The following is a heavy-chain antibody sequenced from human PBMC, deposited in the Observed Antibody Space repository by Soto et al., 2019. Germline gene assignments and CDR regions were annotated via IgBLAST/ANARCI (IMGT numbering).Heavy chain of an antibody. CDR1: GYTFTSYG. CDR2: ISAYNGNT. V-gene: IGHV1-18*01. D-gene: IGHD5-18*01. J-gene: IGHJ3*02. CDR3: AGVIQLWSHDACDI. Sequence: SSVKVACNASGYTFTSYGISWVRQAPGQGLEWMGWISAYNGNTNYAQKIKGRVTMTTDTSTSTAYMELRSLRSDDTAVYYCAGVIQLWSHDACDIWGQGTMVTVSS.